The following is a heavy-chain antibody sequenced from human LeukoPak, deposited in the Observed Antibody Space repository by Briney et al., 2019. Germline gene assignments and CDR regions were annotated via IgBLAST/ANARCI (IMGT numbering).Heavy chain of an antibody. V-gene: IGHV1-18*01. CDR2: ISAYNGNT. D-gene: IGHD3-22*01. CDR1: GYTFTSYG. J-gene: IGHJ4*02. Sequence: ASVKVSCKASGYTFTSYGISWVRQAPGQGLEWMGWISAYNGNTNYAQKLQGRVTMTTDTSTSTAYMELRSLRSDDTAVYYCARKAYYYDSSGYYPYYFDYWGQGTLVTVSS. CDR3: ARKAYYYDSSGYYPYYFDY.